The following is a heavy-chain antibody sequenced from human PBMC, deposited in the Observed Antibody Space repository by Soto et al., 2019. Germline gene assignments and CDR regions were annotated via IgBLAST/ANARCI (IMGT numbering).Heavy chain of an antibody. Sequence: QVKLVQSGTEVKKPGASMKVSCKASGYSFGTSGISWVRQAAGQGLEWMGWISAYNGNTNYEQKLQDRVTMTTDTSTNTAYLELRSLRSDDTAVSYCARAGQYYDSSGYANWGQGTLVTVSS. CDR1: GYSFGTSG. CDR2: ISAYNGNT. V-gene: IGHV1-18*01. J-gene: IGHJ4*02. CDR3: ARAGQYYDSSGYAN. D-gene: IGHD3-22*01.